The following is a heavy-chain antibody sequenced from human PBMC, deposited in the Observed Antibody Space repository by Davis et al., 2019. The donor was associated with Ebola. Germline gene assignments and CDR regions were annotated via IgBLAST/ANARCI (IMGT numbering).Heavy chain of an antibody. CDR2: IRSKANSYAT. CDR3: EVAVAGTGYMDV. J-gene: IGHJ6*02. D-gene: IGHD6-19*01. Sequence: GESLKISCAASGFTFSGSAMHWVRQASGKGLEWVGRIRSKANSYATAYAASVKGRFTISRDDSKNTAYLQMNGLKPEDTAVYYCEVAVAGTGYMDVWGQGTTVTVSS. V-gene: IGHV3-73*01. CDR1: GFTFSGSA.